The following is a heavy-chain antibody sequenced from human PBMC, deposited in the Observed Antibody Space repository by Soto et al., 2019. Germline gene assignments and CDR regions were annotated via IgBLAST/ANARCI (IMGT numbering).Heavy chain of an antibody. CDR3: ARALTYDFWSGPRSAFDI. J-gene: IGHJ3*02. CDR1: GVSVSSGSYY. V-gene: IGHV4-61*01. Sequence: PSETLSLTCTVSGVSVSSGSYYWSWIRQPPGKGLEWIGYIYYSGSTNYNPSPKSRVTISVDTSTNQFSLKLSSVTAADTAAYYCARALTYDFWSGPRSAFDIWRQGTMVTVSS. CDR2: IYYSGST. D-gene: IGHD3-3*01.